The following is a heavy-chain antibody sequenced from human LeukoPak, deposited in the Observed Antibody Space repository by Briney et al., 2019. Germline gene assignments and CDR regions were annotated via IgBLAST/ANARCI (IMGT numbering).Heavy chain of an antibody. CDR1: GFTFSSYW. CDR2: INQDGSEK. D-gene: IGHD1-26*01. V-gene: IGHV3-7*01. Sequence: GGSLRLSCAASGFTFSSYWLSWVRQAPGKGLEWVANINQDGSEKYYEDSLKGRFTISRDNARNSLYLRMNSLTAEDTAVYYCARERGRYYFDYWGQGTLVTVSS. J-gene: IGHJ4*02. CDR3: ARERGRYYFDY.